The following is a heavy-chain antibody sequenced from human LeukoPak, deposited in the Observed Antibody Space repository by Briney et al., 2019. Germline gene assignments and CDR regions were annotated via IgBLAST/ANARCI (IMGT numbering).Heavy chain of an antibody. V-gene: IGHV3-30*04. J-gene: IGHJ4*02. D-gene: IGHD6-19*01. CDR1: GFTFSSYA. CDR2: ISYDGSNK. Sequence: GGSLRLSCVPSGFTFSSYAMHWVRQAPGKGLEWVAVISYDGSNKYYADSVKGRFTISRDNSKNTLYLQMNSLRAEDTAVYYCAKSRGVAGFDYWGQGTLVTVSS. CDR3: AKSRGVAGFDY.